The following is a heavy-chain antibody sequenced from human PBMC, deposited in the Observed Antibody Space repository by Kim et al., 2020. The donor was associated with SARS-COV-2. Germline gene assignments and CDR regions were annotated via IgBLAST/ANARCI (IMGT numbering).Heavy chain of an antibody. CDR3: AKRIAAAGRPRASGLDD. J-gene: IGHJ6*02. V-gene: IGHV3-23*01. D-gene: IGHD6-13*01. CDR1: GFTFSSYA. Sequence: GGSLRLSCAASGFTFSSYAMRWVRQAPGKGLEWVTTITHSGSNTYYADAVKRRFTVSRDNSKNTLYLQMNSLRDEDTAVYYCAKRIAAAGRPRASGLDDWGQGTPVTVSS. CDR2: ITHSGSNT.